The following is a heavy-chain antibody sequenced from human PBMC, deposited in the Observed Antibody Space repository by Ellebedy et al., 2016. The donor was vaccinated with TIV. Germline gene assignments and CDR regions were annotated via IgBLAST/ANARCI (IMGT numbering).Heavy chain of an antibody. CDR3: ARAAYCGGDCYYWFGP. Sequence: SETLSLTXTVSGGSINSYFWSWIRQTPGKGLEWIGYFYSSRGTNYNPSLKSRVTMSVDTSKNQLSLKLSSVTAADTAVYYCARAAYCGGDCYYWFGPWGQGTLVTVSS. CDR2: FYSSRGT. V-gene: IGHV4-59*01. J-gene: IGHJ5*02. D-gene: IGHD2-21*02. CDR1: GGSINSYF.